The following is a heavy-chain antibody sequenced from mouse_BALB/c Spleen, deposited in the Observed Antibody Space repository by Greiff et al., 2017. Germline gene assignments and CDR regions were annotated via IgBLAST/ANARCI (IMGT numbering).Heavy chain of an antibody. Sequence: QVQLKQSGAELVRPGTSVKVSCKASGYAFTNYLIEWVKQRPGQGLEWIGVINPGSGGTNYNEKFKGKATLTADKSSSTAYMQLSSLTSDDSAVYFCARSGLRNLFAYWGQGTLVTVSA. CDR2: INPGSGGT. J-gene: IGHJ3*01. V-gene: IGHV1-54*01. CDR1: GYAFTNYL. D-gene: IGHD1-1*01. CDR3: ARSGLRNLFAY.